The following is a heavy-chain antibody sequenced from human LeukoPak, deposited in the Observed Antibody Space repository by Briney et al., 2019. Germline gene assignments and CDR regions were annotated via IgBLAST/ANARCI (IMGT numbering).Heavy chain of an antibody. V-gene: IGHV4-59*01. Sequence: SQTLSLTCTVSGGSISNYYWSWVRQPPGKELEWIGYIYHSGSTNYNPSLKSRVTISQDTSKNQFSLKLSSVTAADTAVYYCARNADDSSSYPYFDYWGQGTLVTVSS. J-gene: IGHJ4*02. D-gene: IGHD3-22*01. CDR3: ARNADDSSSYPYFDY. CDR2: IYHSGST. CDR1: GGSISNYY.